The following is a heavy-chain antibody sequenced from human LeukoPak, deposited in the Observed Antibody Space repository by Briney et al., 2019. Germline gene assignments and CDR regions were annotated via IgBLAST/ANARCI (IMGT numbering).Heavy chain of an antibody. CDR3: ARGGHIVVVTSGVLAEYFQH. D-gene: IGHD2-21*02. V-gene: IGHV3-30*02. Sequence: RTGGSLRLSCVASGFTFKSYGMHWVRQAPGKGLEWVAIIWYDGSNKYYADFVKGRFTTSRDNSKNTVYLQMNSLRAEDTAVYYCARGGHIVVVTSGVLAEYFQHWGQGTLVTVSS. CDR1: GFTFKSYG. J-gene: IGHJ1*01. CDR2: IWYDGSNK.